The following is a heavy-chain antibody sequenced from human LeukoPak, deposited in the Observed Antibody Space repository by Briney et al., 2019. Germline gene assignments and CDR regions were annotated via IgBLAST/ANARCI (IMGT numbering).Heavy chain of an antibody. CDR1: GFSFSNYA. CDR2: ISGTGGNT. D-gene: IGHD3-16*01. V-gene: IGHV3-23*01. Sequence: GGSLRLSCAVSGFSFSNYAMSWVRQFPGKGLEWVSGISGTGGNTYYADSVKGRFTISRDNSKNTLYLQMNSLRAEDTAVYYCATFDPPMGYFDYWGQGTLVTVSS. J-gene: IGHJ4*02. CDR3: ATFDPPMGYFDY.